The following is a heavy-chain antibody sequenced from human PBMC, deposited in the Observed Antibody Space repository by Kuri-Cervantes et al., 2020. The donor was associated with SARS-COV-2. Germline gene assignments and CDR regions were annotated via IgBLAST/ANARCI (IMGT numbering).Heavy chain of an antibody. CDR2: ISYDGSNK. CDR3: ARDQDPHLITVVYFDF. V-gene: IGHV3-30-3*01. Sequence: GGSLRLSCAASGFTFSSYAMHWVRQAPGKGLEWVAVISYDGSNKYYADSVKGRFTISRDNSKNTLYLQMNSLRAEDTAVYYCARDQDPHLITVVYFDFWGQGTLVTVSS. CDR1: GFTFSSYA. D-gene: IGHD3-22*01. J-gene: IGHJ4*02.